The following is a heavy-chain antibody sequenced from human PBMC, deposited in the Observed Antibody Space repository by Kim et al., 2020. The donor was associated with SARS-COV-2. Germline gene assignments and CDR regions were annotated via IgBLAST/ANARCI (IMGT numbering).Heavy chain of an antibody. V-gene: IGHV3-15*01. J-gene: IGHJ6*02. CDR3: TTVEIYCYYGMDV. CDR1: GFTFSNAW. Sequence: GGSLRLSCAASGFTFSNAWMSWVRQAPGKGLEWVCRIKSKTDGGTTDYAVPVKGRFTISRDDSKNTLYLQMNSLKTEDTAVYYCTTVEIYCYYGMDVWGQGTTVTVSS. CDR2: IKSKTDGGTT.